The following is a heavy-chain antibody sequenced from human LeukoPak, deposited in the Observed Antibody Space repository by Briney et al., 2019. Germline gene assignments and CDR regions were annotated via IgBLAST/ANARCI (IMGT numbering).Heavy chain of an antibody. J-gene: IGHJ3*02. D-gene: IGHD3-22*01. CDR3: ARATCYDTTAYYCGPPDAFDI. CDR2: IFYSGST. V-gene: IGHV4-31*03. CDR1: GGAISSGGYS. Sequence: SETLSLTCTVSGGAISSGGYSWSWIRQHPGKGLEWIGYIFYSGSTQYNPSLKSRVTISLDTSKSQFSLNLSSVTAADTALYYCARATCYDTTAYYCGPPDAFDIWGQGTMVTVSS.